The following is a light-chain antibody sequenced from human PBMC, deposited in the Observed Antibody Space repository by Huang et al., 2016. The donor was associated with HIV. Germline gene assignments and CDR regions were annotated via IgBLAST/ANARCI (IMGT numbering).Light chain of an antibody. Sequence: EIVMTQSPATLSVSPGERATLSCRASQSVSSNLAWYQQKPCQAPRLLIYAASTSATGIPARFSGSGSGTEFTLTISSMQSEDFAVYYCQQYNNWPRTFGQGTKVEIK. CDR1: QSVSSN. V-gene: IGKV3-15*01. J-gene: IGKJ1*01. CDR3: QQYNNWPRT. CDR2: AAS.